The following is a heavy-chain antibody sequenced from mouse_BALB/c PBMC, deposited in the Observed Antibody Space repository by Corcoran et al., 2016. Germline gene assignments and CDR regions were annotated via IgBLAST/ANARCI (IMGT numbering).Heavy chain of an antibody. CDR1: GYTFTNYG. V-gene: IGHV9-1*02. J-gene: IGHJ4*01. D-gene: IGHD1-1*01. CDR3: ARSAGSSYGRAMDY. Sequence: QIQLVQSGPELKKPGETVKISCKASGYTFTNYGMNWVKQAPGKGLKWMGWINTYTGEPTYADDFKGRFAFSLETSASTAYLQINNLKNEDMATYFCARSAGSSYGRAMDYWERGTSITVSA. CDR2: INTYTGEP.